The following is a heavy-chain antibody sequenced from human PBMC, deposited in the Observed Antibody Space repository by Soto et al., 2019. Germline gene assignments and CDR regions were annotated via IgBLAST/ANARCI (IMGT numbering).Heavy chain of an antibody. CDR3: ARVRAMVTENWFGP. Sequence: ASVKVSCKASGYTFTSYGISWVRQAPGQGLEWMGWISAYNGDTNYAQKLQGRVTMTTDTSTSTAYMELRSLRSDDTAVYYCARVRAMVTENWFGPWGQGTLVTVSS. CDR2: ISAYNGDT. V-gene: IGHV1-18*01. J-gene: IGHJ5*02. D-gene: IGHD5-18*01. CDR1: GYTFTSYG.